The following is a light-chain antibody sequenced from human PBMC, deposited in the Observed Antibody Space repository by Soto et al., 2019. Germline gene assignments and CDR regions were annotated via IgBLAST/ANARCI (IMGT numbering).Light chain of an antibody. J-gene: IGKJ1*01. CDR3: QQRSNWPRT. CDR2: DAS. V-gene: IGKV3-11*01. CDR1: QSVSSY. Sequence: EIVLTQSPATLSLSPGERATLSGRASQSVSSYLAWYQQKPGQAPRLLIYDASNRATGIPARFSGSGSGTDFTLTISSLEPEDFAVYYCQQRSNWPRTVGQGTKVDNK.